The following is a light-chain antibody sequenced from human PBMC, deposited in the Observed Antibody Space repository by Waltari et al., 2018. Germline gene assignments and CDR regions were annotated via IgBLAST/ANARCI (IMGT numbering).Light chain of an antibody. CDR1: QSVGNF. CDR2: DAS. CDR3: QQRSTWFT. V-gene: IGKV3-11*01. Sequence: EIVLTQSPATLSLSPGERATLSCRASQSVGNFFAWYQQRPGQAPRLLIYDASNRVTGIPVRFSGSGSGTDFILTISSLEPEDFAVYYCQQRSTWFTFGGGTKVEIK. J-gene: IGKJ4*01.